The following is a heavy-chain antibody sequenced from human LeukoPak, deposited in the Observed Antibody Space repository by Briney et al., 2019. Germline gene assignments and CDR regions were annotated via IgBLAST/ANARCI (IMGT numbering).Heavy chain of an antibody. J-gene: IGHJ4*02. Sequence: SQTLSLTCTVSGGSISSGGYYWSWIRQHPGKGLEWIGYIYYSGSTYYNPSLKSRVTISVDTSKNQFSLKLSSVTAADTAVYYCARDQGGWQDFDYWGQGTLVTVSS. CDR3: ARDQGGWQDFDY. CDR1: GGSISSGGYY. V-gene: IGHV4-31*03. CDR2: IYYSGST. D-gene: IGHD6-19*01.